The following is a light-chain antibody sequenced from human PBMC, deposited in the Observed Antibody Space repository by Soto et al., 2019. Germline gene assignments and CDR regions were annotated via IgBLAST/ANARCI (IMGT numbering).Light chain of an antibody. J-gene: IGKJ4*01. CDR3: QQGDSFPLT. CDR2: TAS. Sequence: DIQMTQSPPSVSASVGDRVTITCRASQGVGTWLAWFQQKPGEAPRLLIYTASTLHSGVPSRFSGSGSGTDFTLTITSLQPEDFATYYCQQGDSFPLTFGGGTKVEIK. V-gene: IGKV1-12*01. CDR1: QGVGTW.